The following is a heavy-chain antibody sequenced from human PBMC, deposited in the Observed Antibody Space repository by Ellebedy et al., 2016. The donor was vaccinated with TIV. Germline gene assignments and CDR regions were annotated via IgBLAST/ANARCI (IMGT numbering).Heavy chain of an antibody. CDR2: IWFDGGSK. J-gene: IGHJ4*02. D-gene: IGHD6-19*01. Sequence: PGGSLRLSCAASGFTFSDYHMHWVRQAPGKGLEWVALIWFDGGSKYYVDSVKGRFTISRDNTKNSLYLQMNSLRAEDTAVYYCSFSRLVPYWGQGTLVTVSS. V-gene: IGHV3-33*03. CDR1: GFTFSDYH. CDR3: SFSRLVPY.